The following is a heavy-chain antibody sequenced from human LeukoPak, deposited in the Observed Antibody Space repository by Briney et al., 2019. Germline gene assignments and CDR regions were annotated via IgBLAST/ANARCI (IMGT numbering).Heavy chain of an antibody. Sequence: GGSLRLSCAASSFFTFTTNWMAWGRQAGGEELGWVATIKHEGTKKNYVDSERGRFTVSRDNAKDSLSLQMNSLRAEDTAVYYCGRYLYAYGLDVWGLGTTVTVSS. V-gene: IGHV3-7*01. CDR3: GRYLYAYGLDV. CDR1: FFTFTTNW. J-gene: IGHJ6*02. D-gene: IGHD2/OR15-2a*01. CDR2: IKHEGTKK.